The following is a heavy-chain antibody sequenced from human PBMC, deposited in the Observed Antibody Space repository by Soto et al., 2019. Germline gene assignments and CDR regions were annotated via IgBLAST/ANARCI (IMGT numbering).Heavy chain of an antibody. CDR2: ISAYNGNT. V-gene: IGHV1-18*01. CDR3: ARDIVVVPAAGPDAFDI. D-gene: IGHD2-2*01. J-gene: IGHJ3*02. Sequence: GASVKVSCKASGYTFTSYGISWVRQAPGQGLEWMGWISAYNGNTNYAQKLQGRVTMTTDTSTSTAYMELRSLRSDDTAVYYCARDIVVVPAAGPDAFDIWGQGTMVTVSS. CDR1: GYTFTSYG.